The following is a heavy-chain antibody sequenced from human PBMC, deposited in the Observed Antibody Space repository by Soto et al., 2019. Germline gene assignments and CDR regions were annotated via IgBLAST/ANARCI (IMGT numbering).Heavy chain of an antibody. CDR2: IYHSGST. J-gene: IGHJ5*02. CDR1: GYSISSGYY. Sequence: SETLSLTCAVSGYSISSGYYWGWIRQPPGKGLEWIGSIYHSGSTYYNPSLKSRVTISVDTSKNQFSLKLSSVTAADTAVYYCAREGITGTXFCCGSLIGGPANWFDPWGQGTLVTVSS. V-gene: IGHV4-38-2*02. CDR3: AREGITGTXFCCGSLIGGPANWFDP. D-gene: IGHD1-7*01.